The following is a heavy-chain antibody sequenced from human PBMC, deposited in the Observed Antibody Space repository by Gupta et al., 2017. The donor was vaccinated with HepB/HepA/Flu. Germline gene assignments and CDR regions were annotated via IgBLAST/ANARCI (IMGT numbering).Heavy chain of an antibody. CDR1: GLTFDDHS. CDR3: VRDMSSGWSSLDY. CDR2: ISWNGGGA. Sequence: VQLVESGGVVVQPGGSLRLSCAASGLTFDDHSMHWVRQAPGKGLEWVSLISWNGGGAYYADSVKGRFTISRDNSKNSLYLQMNSLKTEDTALYYCVRDMSSGWSSLDYWGQGTPVTVSS. J-gene: IGHJ4*02. D-gene: IGHD6-19*01. V-gene: IGHV3-43*01.